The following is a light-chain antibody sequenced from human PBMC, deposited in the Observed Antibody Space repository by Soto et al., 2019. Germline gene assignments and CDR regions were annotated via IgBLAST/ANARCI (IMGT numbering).Light chain of an antibody. CDR3: QQIYITPYT. Sequence: DIQMTQSPSSLSVSVGDRVTITCRASQSINRYLNWYQQKPGKAPKLLIYTSSNLQSGLPSRFSGSGFGTDFTLTISSLQPEDFATYYCQQIYITPYTFGQGTKLETK. J-gene: IGKJ2*01. V-gene: IGKV1-39*01. CDR2: TSS. CDR1: QSINRY.